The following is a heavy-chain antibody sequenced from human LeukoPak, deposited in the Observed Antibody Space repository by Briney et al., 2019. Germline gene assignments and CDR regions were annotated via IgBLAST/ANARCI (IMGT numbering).Heavy chain of an antibody. CDR3: ATNPEGGDFDVWDSLMDV. J-gene: IGHJ6*02. CDR1: GGTFSSYA. V-gene: IGHV1-69*04. D-gene: IGHD2-21*01. CDR2: IIPILGIA. Sequence: SVKVSCKASGGTFSSYAISWVRQAPGQGLEWMGRIIPILGIANYAQKFQGRVTITADKSTSTAYMELSSLRSEDTAVYYCATNPEGGDFDVWDSLMDVWGQGTTVTVSS.